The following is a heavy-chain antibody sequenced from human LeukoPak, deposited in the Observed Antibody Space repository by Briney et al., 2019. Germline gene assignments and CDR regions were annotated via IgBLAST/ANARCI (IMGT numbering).Heavy chain of an antibody. Sequence: SETLSLICTVSGGSVSSGSYYWSWIRQPPGKGLEWIGYIYYSGSTNYNPSLKSRVTISVDTSKNQFSLKLSSVTAADTAMYYCASALHTYYYDSSGYKYYYYYYMDVWGKGTTVTVSS. J-gene: IGHJ6*03. V-gene: IGHV4-61*01. CDR1: GGSVSSGSYY. CDR2: IYYSGST. D-gene: IGHD3-22*01. CDR3: ASALHTYYYDSSGYKYYYYYYMDV.